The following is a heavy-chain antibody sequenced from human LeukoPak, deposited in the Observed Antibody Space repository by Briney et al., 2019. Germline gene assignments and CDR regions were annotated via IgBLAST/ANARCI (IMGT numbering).Heavy chain of an antibody. CDR1: GYTFTGYY. CDR3: ATGYCSGGSCLADCDH. V-gene: IGHV1-2*06. D-gene: IGHD2-15*01. J-gene: IGHJ4*02. CDR2: INPNSGGT. Sequence: GASVKVPCKASGYTFTGYYMHWVRQAPGQGLEWMGRINPNSGGTDYAQKFQGRVTMTRDTSISTVYMELSSLRSDDTAVYYCATGYCSGGSCLADCDHWGQGTLVTVSS.